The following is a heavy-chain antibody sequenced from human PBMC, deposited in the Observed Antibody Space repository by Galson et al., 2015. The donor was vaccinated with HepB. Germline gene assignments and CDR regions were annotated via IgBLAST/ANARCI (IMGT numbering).Heavy chain of an antibody. CDR3: SRREGYWSGGSCYGGIDP. J-gene: IGHJ5*02. V-gene: IGHV3-23*01. CDR1: GFTFSSFS. Sequence: SLRLSCAVSGFTFSSFSMSWVRQAPGRGLQWVSLISASGGSTFYADSAKGRFTISRDNSKNTLYLQMNSLRAEDTAVYYCSRREGYWSGGSCYGGIDPWGQGTLVTVSS. D-gene: IGHD2-15*01. CDR2: ISASGGST.